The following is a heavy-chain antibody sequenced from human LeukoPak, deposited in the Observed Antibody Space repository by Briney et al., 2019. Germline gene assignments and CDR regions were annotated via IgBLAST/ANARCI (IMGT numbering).Heavy chain of an antibody. Sequence: GGSLRLSCAASGFTVSSNYMTWVRQAPGKGLEWVSVTYSVGSTYYADSVKGRFTISRDNSNNTLYLQMNSLRAEDTAVYYCARDWQYLQHWGQGTLVTVSS. CDR3: ARDWQYLQH. CDR2: TYSVGST. V-gene: IGHV3-53*01. CDR1: GFTVSSNY. J-gene: IGHJ1*01.